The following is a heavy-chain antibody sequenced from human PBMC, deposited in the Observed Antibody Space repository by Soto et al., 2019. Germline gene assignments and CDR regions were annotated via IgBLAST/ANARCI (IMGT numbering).Heavy chain of an antibody. CDR2: ISGNGIAT. Sequence: PWGSLKVCSEASGVSVSDHDMSWVRQTQGKGLEWVSAISGNGIATYYADSVKGRFTISRDNSKNTLYLQMNRLRADDTAVYYCARDAISMVRGTNNWFDPWGQGTLVTVSS. V-gene: IGHV3-23*01. CDR1: GVSVSDHD. CDR3: ARDAISMVRGTNNWFDP. D-gene: IGHD3-10*01. J-gene: IGHJ5*02.